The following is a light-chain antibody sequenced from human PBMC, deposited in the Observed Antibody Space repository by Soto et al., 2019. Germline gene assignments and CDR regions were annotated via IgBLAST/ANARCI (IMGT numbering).Light chain of an antibody. CDR1: QGVTHF. V-gene: IGKV1-16*01. J-gene: IGKJ5*01. Sequence: DIQMTQSPSSLSASIGDRVTITCRASQGVTHFLAWFQQKPGKAPKSLIYAASSLQRGVPSRFSGSGSGTEFTLTISSLEPEDFATSYCQQYHAFPITFGQGTRLEI. CDR3: QQYHAFPIT. CDR2: AAS.